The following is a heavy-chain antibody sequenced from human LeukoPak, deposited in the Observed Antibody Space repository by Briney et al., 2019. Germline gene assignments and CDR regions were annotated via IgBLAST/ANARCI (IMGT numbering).Heavy chain of an antibody. CDR2: ISSSGSTI. V-gene: IGHV3-11*01. Sequence: PGGSLRLSCAASGFTFSDYYMSWIRQAPGKGLEWVSYISSSGSTIYYADSVKGRFTISRDNPKNTLYLQMNSLRAEDTAVYYCAKDYASGLTGYFDYWGQGTLVIVSS. CDR1: GFTFSDYY. CDR3: AKDYASGLTGYFDY. D-gene: IGHD3-9*01. J-gene: IGHJ4*02.